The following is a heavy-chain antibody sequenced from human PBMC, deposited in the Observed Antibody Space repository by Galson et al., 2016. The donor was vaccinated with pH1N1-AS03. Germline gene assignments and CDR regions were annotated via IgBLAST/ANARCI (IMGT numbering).Heavy chain of an antibody. Sequence: SVKVSCKASGGTFNKYAITRVRQAPGQGLEWMGGIIPIFGSSDYAQKFQGRVTITTDKSTTTAYMELSSLRSEDTAVYYCVRGDGGNNFDYWGQGTLVTVSS. D-gene: IGHD4-23*01. V-gene: IGHV1-69*05. CDR1: GGTFNKYA. CDR3: VRGDGGNNFDY. CDR2: IIPIFGSS. J-gene: IGHJ4*02.